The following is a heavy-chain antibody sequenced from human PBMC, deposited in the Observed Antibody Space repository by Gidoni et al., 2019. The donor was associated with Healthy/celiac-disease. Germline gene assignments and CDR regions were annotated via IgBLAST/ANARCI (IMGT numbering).Heavy chain of an antibody. V-gene: IGHV3-21*01. CDR2: ISSSSSYI. Sequence: EVQLVESGGGLVKPGGSLRLSCAASGFTFSSYSMNWVRQAPGKGLEWVSSISSSSSYIYYADSVKGRFTISRDNAKNSLYLQMNSLRAEDTAVYYCASLGYCSGGSCYPVYYYYGMDVWGQGTTVTVSS. J-gene: IGHJ6*02. CDR3: ASLGYCSGGSCYPVYYYYGMDV. D-gene: IGHD2-15*01. CDR1: GFTFSSYS.